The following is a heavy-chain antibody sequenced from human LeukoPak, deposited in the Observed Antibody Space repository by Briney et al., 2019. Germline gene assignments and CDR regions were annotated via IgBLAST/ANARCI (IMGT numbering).Heavy chain of an antibody. CDR1: GGSISGYY. CDR2: IYSSGST. D-gene: IGHD5-18*01. CDR3: ARGDSYGYAYFDD. J-gene: IGHJ4*02. Sequence: SEALSLTCSVSGGSISGYYGSWIRQPPGKGLEWIGYIYSSGSTKYSPPLKSRVTISVDTSKNQFSLRLSSVTPADTAVYYCARGDSYGYAYFDDWGQGTLVTVSS. V-gene: IGHV4-59*01.